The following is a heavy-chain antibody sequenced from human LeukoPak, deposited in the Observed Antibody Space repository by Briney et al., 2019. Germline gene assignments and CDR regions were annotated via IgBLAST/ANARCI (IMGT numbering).Heavy chain of an antibody. CDR3: ARERSSSSSN. CDR2: ISSSSSYI. V-gene: IGHV3-21*01. D-gene: IGHD6-13*01. CDR1: GFTFSNYA. J-gene: IGHJ4*02. Sequence: GGSLRLSCAASGFTFSNYAMTWVRQAPGKGLEWVSSISSSSSYIYYADSVKGRFTISRDNAKNSLYLQMNSLRAEDTAVYYCARERSSSSSNWGQGTLVTVSS.